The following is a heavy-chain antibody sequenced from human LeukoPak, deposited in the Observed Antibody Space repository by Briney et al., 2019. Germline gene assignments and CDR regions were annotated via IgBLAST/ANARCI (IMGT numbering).Heavy chain of an antibody. Sequence: SETLSLTCTVSGGSISSSSYYWGWIRQPPGKGLKWIGSIYYSGSTYYNPSLKSRVTISVDTSKNQFSLKLSSVTAADTAVYYCARDEIAVAVIDYWGQGTLVTVSS. J-gene: IGHJ4*02. CDR1: GGSISSSSYY. V-gene: IGHV4-39*07. D-gene: IGHD6-19*01. CDR2: IYYSGST. CDR3: ARDEIAVAVIDY.